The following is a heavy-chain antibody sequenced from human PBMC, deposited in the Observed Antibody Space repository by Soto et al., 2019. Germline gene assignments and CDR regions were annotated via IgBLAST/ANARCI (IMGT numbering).Heavy chain of an antibody. J-gene: IGHJ6*02. D-gene: IGHD6-19*01. CDR3: CTADVAGQIKPGFHHTVHA. CDR2: IKRQTDGGTA. V-gene: IGHV3-15*07. CDR1: GFTFSNTW. Sequence: EVQLVESGGGLVKPGGSLRLSCAASGFTFSNTWLNWVRQAPGKGLEWVGRIKRQTDGGTADYAAPVKGRFTISRFDSKQALYLQMNSLKIERTAVYFCCTADVAGQIKPGFHHTVHAWGQGNTVNVSS.